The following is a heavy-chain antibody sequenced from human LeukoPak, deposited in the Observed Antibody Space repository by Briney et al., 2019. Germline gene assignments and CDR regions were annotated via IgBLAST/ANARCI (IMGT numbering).Heavy chain of an antibody. V-gene: IGHV4-34*01. J-gene: IGHJ4*02. D-gene: IGHD4-11*01. CDR1: GGSLSGHY. Sequence: SETLSLTCAVCGGSLSGHYWSWIRQPPGKGLEWIGEIHPSGSTNYNPSLKSRVIISVDTSKNQFSLKLSSVTAADTAVYYCARGDDYRKTGYWGQGTLVTVTS. CDR3: ARGDDYRKTGY. CDR2: IHPSGST.